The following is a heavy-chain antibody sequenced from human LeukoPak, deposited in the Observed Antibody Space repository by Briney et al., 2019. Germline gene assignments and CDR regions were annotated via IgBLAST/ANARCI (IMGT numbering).Heavy chain of an antibody. J-gene: IGHJ4*02. CDR3: ARDLYSSGWSEVDY. CDR2: IIPILGIA. V-gene: IGHV1-69*04. CDR1: GGTFSSYA. Sequence: SVKVSCKASGGTFSSYAISWVRQAPGQGLEWMGRIIPILGIANYAQKFQGRVTITAGKSTSTAYMELSSLRSEDTAVYYCARDLYSSGWSEVDYWGQGTLVTVSS. D-gene: IGHD6-19*01.